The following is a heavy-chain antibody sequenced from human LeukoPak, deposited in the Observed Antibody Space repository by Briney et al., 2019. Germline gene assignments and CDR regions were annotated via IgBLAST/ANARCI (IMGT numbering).Heavy chain of an antibody. CDR3: ARDPRGYSYGYLDH. CDR2: ISGSSSFT. D-gene: IGHD5-18*01. V-gene: IGHV3-11*06. Sequence: GGSLRLSCAASGFTFSDSYMSRIRQAPGKGLEWISYISGSSSFTSYTGSVKGRFTISRDNAKNSLYLQMNSLAVEDTAVYYCARDPRGYSYGYLDHWGLGTLVTVSS. CDR1: GFTFSDSY. J-gene: IGHJ5*02.